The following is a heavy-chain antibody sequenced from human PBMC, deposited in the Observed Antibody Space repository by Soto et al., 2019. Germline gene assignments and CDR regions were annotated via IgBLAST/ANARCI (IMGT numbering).Heavy chain of an antibody. CDR3: AAQTGSFDY. Sequence: SETLSLTCAVYGGSVSGYYWSWIRQPPGKGLEWIGEINHSGSTNYNPSLKSRVTISLDTFKNQFSLKLSSVTAADTAVYYCAAQTGSFDYLCQGTLVTV. J-gene: IGHJ4*02. D-gene: IGHD1-1*01. V-gene: IGHV4-34*01. CDR1: GGSVSGYY. CDR2: INHSGST.